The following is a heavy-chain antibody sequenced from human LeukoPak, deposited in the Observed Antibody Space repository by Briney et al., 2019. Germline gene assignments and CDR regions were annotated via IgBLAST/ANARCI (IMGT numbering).Heavy chain of an antibody. V-gene: IGHV4-39*01. CDR1: GGSISSSSYY. Sequence: SETVSLTCTVSGGSISSSSYYWGWIRQPPGKGLEWIGSIYYSRSTYYNPSPKSRVTISVDTSKNQFSLKLSSVTAADTAVYYCTSCYSDWFDPWGQGTLVTVSS. J-gene: IGHJ5*02. CDR3: TSCYSDWFDP. D-gene: IGHD2-21*02. CDR2: IYYSRST.